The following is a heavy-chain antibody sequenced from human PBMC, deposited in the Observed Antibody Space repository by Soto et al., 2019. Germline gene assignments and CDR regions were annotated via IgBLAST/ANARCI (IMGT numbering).Heavy chain of an antibody. J-gene: IGHJ6*02. V-gene: IGHV4-39*01. CDR2: MLYSGLT. D-gene: IGHD2-15*01. Sequence: SETLSLTCSVSGYSVSSSDYYWTWIRQPPGKGLEWIGSMLYSGLTYYNPSLKSRVTLSVDTSKNQFSVRLNSVTASDTAVYYCAPLSVSLSGPYGIHVWGQGTTVTVSS. CDR3: APLSVSLSGPYGIHV. CDR1: GYSVSSSDYY.